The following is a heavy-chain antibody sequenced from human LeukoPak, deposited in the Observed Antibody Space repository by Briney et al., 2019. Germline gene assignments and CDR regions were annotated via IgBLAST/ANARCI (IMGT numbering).Heavy chain of an antibody. CDR1: GFTFSSYG. Sequence: GRSLRLSYAASGFTFSSYGMHWVRQAPGKGLEWVAVIWYDGSNKYYADSVKGRFTISRDNSKNTLYLQMNSLRAEDTAVYYCAGSPPPDSSGYPALDAFDIWGQGTMVTVSS. J-gene: IGHJ3*02. V-gene: IGHV3-33*01. CDR2: IWYDGSNK. D-gene: IGHD3-22*01. CDR3: AGSPPPDSSGYPALDAFDI.